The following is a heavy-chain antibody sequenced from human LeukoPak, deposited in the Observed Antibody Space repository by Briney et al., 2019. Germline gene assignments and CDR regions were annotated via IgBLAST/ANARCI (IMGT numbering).Heavy chain of an antibody. CDR1: GGSISSGGYS. J-gene: IGHJ4*02. CDR2: IYYSGST. CDR3: ARVARYCSSTSCYLIFDY. Sequence: PSETLALICGVSGGSISSGGYSWSWIRQPPGKGLGWIGYIYYSGSTYYNLSLKSRVTISVDRSKNQFSLKLSSVTAADTAVYYCARVARYCSSTSCYLIFDYWGQGTLVTVSS. V-gene: IGHV4-30-2*01. D-gene: IGHD2-2*01.